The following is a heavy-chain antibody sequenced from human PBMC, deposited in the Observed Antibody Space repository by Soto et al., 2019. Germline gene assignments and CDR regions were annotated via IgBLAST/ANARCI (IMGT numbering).Heavy chain of an antibody. CDR2: ISSSGSTI. CDR1: GFTFSSYS. V-gene: IGHV3-21*01. J-gene: IGHJ6*02. CDR3: ARDRREIYYYGMDV. Sequence: EVQLVESGGGLVKPGGSLRLSCAASGFTFSSYSMNWVRQAPGKGLEWVSSISSSGSTIYYADSVKGRFTISRDNAKNSLYLQMNSLRAEDTAVYYCARDRREIYYYGMDVWGQGTTVTVSS.